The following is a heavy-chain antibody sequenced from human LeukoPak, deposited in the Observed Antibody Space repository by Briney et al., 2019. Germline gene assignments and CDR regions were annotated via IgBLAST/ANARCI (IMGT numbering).Heavy chain of an antibody. CDR3: AVTYYDFWSGYSH. D-gene: IGHD3-3*01. Sequence: GGSLRLSCAASGIIFSSYSMNWVRQAPGKGLEWVSSISSSSSYIYYADSVKGRFTISRDNAKNPLYLQMNSLRAEDTAVYYCAVTYYDFWSGYSHWGQGTLVTVSS. J-gene: IGHJ4*02. V-gene: IGHV3-21*01. CDR1: GIIFSSYS. CDR2: ISSSSSYI.